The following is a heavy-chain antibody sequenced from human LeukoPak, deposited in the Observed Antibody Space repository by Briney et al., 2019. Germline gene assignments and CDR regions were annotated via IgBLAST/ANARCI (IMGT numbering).Heavy chain of an antibody. J-gene: IGHJ4*02. V-gene: IGHV4-30-2*01. D-gene: IGHD3-22*01. Sequence: SQTLSLTCAVSGGSISSGGYSWSWIRQPLGKGLEWIGYIYHSGSTYYNPSLKSRVTISVDRSKNQFSLKLSSVTAADTAAYYCASEYYYDSSGYKWGQGTLVTVSS. CDR1: GGSISSGGYS. CDR3: ASEYYYDSSGYK. CDR2: IYHSGST.